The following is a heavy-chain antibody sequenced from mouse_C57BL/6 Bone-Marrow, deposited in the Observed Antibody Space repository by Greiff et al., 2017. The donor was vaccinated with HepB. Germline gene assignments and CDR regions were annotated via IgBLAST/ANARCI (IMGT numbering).Heavy chain of an antibody. V-gene: IGHV5-12*01. CDR1: GFTFSDYY. Sequence: EVKLMESGGGLVQPGGSLKLSCAASGFTFSDYYMYWVRQTPEKRLEWVAYISNGGGSTYYPDPVKGRFTISRDNAKNTLYLQRSRLQSEDTAMYYCARHEGLQYAMDYWGQGTSVTVSS. J-gene: IGHJ4*01. CDR3: ARHEGLQYAMDY. D-gene: IGHD2-13*01. CDR2: ISNGGGST.